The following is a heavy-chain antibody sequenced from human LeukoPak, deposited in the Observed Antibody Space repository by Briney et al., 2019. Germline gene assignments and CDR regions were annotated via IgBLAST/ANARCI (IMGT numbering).Heavy chain of an antibody. V-gene: IGHV3-23*01. CDR2: ISGSGGST. Sequence: GGSLRLSCAASGFTFSSYAMSWVRQAPGKGLEWVSAISGSGGSTYYADSVKGRFTISRDNSKNTLYVQMNSLRAEDTAVYYCAKDYSSSSYGDYFDYWGQGTLVTVSS. J-gene: IGHJ4*02. CDR3: AKDYSSSSYGDYFDY. CDR1: GFTFSSYA. D-gene: IGHD6-6*01.